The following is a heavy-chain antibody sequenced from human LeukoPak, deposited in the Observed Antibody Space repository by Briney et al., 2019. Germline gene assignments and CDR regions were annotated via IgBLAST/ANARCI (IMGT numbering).Heavy chain of an antibody. D-gene: IGHD5-12*01. CDR2: ISWNSGSI. Sequence: PGGSLRLSCAASGFTFDDYAMHWVRQAPGKGLEWVSGISWNSGSIGYADSVKGRFTISRDNAKNSLYLQMNSLRAEDTASYYCAKEEVATLDYYYYGMDVWGQGTTVTVSS. CDR1: GFTFDDYA. CDR3: AKEEVATLDYYYYGMDV. J-gene: IGHJ6*02. V-gene: IGHV3-9*01.